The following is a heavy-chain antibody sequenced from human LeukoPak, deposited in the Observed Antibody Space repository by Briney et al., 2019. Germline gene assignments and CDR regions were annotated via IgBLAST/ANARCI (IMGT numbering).Heavy chain of an antibody. CDR2: IYYSGST. CDR3: ARDYLGGNPDAFDI. CDR1: GDSISSSSYY. Sequence: PSETLSLTCTVSGDSISSSSYYWGWIRQPPGKELEWIGSIYYSGSTYYNPSLNSRVTISVDTSKNQFSLKLSSVTAADTAVYYCARDYLGGNPDAFDIWSQGTMVTVSS. D-gene: IGHD4-23*01. J-gene: IGHJ3*02. V-gene: IGHV4-39*07.